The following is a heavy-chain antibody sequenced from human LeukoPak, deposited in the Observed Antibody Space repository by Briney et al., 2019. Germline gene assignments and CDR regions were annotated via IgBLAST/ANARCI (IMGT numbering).Heavy chain of an antibody. CDR3: ARDEAVALGHRFDY. V-gene: IGHV1-69*05. Sequence: GASVKVSCKASGYTFTSYYMHWVRQAPGQGLEWMGGIIPIFGTANYAQKFQGRVTITTDESTSTAYMELSSLRSEDTAVYYCARDEAVALGHRFDYWGQGTLVTVSS. CDR1: GYTFTSYY. CDR2: IIPIFGTA. J-gene: IGHJ4*02. D-gene: IGHD6-19*01.